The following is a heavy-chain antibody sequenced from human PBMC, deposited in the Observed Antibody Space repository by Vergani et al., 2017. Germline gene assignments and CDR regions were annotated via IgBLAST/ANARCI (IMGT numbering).Heavy chain of an antibody. J-gene: IGHJ5*02. D-gene: IGHD3-3*02. CDR1: RGSVNTGNYY. CDR2: VNTRGIT. CDR3: ASDRGTIICGVVGNWFDP. V-gene: IGHV4-61*02. Sequence: QLQLQESGPGLLKPSQTLSLPCTVSRGSVNTGNYYWNWIRQPAGKGLEWIGRVNTRGITNYNPALQSRVTMSIDTSKNQFSLRLNSVTAADTAVYYCASDRGTIICGVVGNWFDPWGQGALVTVSS.